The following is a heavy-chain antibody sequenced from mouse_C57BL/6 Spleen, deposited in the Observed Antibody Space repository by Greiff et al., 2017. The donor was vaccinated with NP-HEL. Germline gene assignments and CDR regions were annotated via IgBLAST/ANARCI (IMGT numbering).Heavy chain of an antibody. J-gene: IGHJ4*01. V-gene: IGHV5-16*01. Sequence: EVKLMESEGDLVQPGSSMKLSCTASGFTFSDYYMAWVRQFPEKGLEWVAIINYDGSSTYYLDSLKSRFIISRDNAKNILYLQMSSLKTEDTATYYCTRGVRVAMDYWGQGTSVTVSS. D-gene: IGHD2-13*01. CDR1: GFTFSDYY. CDR3: TRGVRVAMDY. CDR2: INYDGSST.